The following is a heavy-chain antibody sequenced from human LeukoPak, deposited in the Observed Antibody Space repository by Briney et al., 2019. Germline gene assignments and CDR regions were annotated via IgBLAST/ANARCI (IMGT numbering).Heavy chain of an antibody. Sequence: GGSLRLSCKASGFSFTSYGMSWVRQAPGKGLEWVSAISGSGGSTYYADSVKGRFTISRDNSKNTLYLQMNSLRAEDTAVYYCAKAPRGSYASGQGTLVTVSS. CDR2: ISGSGGST. J-gene: IGHJ5*02. V-gene: IGHV3-23*01. D-gene: IGHD1-26*01. CDR1: GFSFTSYG. CDR3: AKAPRGSYA.